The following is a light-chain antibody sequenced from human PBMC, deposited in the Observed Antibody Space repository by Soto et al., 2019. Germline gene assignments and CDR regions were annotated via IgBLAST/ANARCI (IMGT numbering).Light chain of an antibody. CDR2: GAS. CDR1: QSVSSSY. J-gene: IGKJ5*01. CDR3: QHYNIFLT. Sequence: DMVLTQAPSTLSLSPGERANLSCRASQSVSSSYLAWYQQNPGQAPRLLIYGASTRATGIPARFSGSGSGTEYTLTICGLQSEDFALECCQHYNIFLTFGQGTRLEIK. V-gene: IGKV3D-15*01.